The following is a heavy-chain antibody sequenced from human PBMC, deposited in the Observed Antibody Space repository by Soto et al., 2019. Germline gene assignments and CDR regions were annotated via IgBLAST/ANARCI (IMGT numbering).Heavy chain of an antibody. D-gene: IGHD3-22*01. CDR2: IIPILGIA. J-gene: IGHJ4*02. CDR1: GGTFSSYT. V-gene: IGHV1-69*02. CDR3: ACDYYARSYY. Sequence: QVQLVQSGAEVKKPGSSVKVSCKASGGTFSSYTISWVRQAPGQGLEWMGRIIPILGIANYAQKFQGRVTITAHNPPSAAYMELSSLSAADTAVYYCACDYYARSYYWRQGPLVTLSS.